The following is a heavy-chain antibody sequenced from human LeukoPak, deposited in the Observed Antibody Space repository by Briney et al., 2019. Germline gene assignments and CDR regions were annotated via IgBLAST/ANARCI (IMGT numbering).Heavy chain of an antibody. V-gene: IGHV3-33*01. Sequence: HAGGSLRLSCAASGFTFNTYAMHWVRQAPGKGLEWVAVVWYDGSDTYYGDSVKGRFTISRDNSKNTLYLQMNSLRGEDTAVYYGARGGSTRCYFDYWGQGTLVTVSS. J-gene: IGHJ4*02. CDR3: ARGGSTRCYFDY. D-gene: IGHD6-13*01. CDR1: GFTFNTYA. CDR2: VWYDGSDT.